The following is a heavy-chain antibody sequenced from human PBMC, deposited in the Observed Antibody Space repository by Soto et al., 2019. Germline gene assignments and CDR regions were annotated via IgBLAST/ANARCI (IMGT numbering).Heavy chain of an antibody. J-gene: IGHJ4*02. CDR3: ARGGSDTAMVTGY. V-gene: IGHV1-69*13. Sequence: SVKVSCKASGGTFSSYAISWVRQAPGQGLEWMGGIIPIFGTANYAQKFQGRVTITADESTSTAYMELSSLRSEDTAVYYCARGGSDTAMVTGYWGQGTLVTVSS. CDR2: IIPIFGTA. D-gene: IGHD5-18*01. CDR1: GGTFSSYA.